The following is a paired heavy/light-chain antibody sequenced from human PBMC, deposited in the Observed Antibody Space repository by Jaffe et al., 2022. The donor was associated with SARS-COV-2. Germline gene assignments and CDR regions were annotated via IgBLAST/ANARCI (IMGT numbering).Light chain of an antibody. Sequence: QSALTQPASVSGSPGQSITISCTGTSSDVGGYNYVSWYQQHPGKAPKLMIYEVSNRPSGVSNRFSGSKSGNTASLTISGLQAEDEADYYCSSYTSSSTWVFGGGTKLTVL. CDR3: SSYTSSSTWV. V-gene: IGLV2-14*01. J-gene: IGLJ3*02. CDR1: SSDVGGYNY. CDR2: EVS.
Heavy chain of an antibody. CDR2: ISWNSGSI. CDR1: GFTFDDYA. Sequence: EVQLVESGGGLVQPGRSLRLSCAASGFTFDDYAMHWVRQAPGKGLEWVSGISWNSGSIGYADSVKGRFTISRDNAKNSLYLQMNSLRAEDTALYYCAKVPGFYSGSYYYFDYWGQGTLVTVSS. J-gene: IGHJ4*02. V-gene: IGHV3-9*01. D-gene: IGHD1-26*01. CDR3: AKVPGFYSGSYYYFDY.